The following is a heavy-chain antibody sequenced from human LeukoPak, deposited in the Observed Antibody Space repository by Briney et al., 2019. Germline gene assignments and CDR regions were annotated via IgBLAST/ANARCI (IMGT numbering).Heavy chain of an antibody. Sequence: PGGSLRLSCAASGFTFRSYAMNWVRQTPGKGLEWVSGISGSGDSTYYADSVKGRFTISRDNSKNTMHLQMNSLRAEDTAVYYCAKTAWELGYCSSTSCYHFDYWGQGTLVTVSS. CDR1: GFTFRSYA. CDR2: ISGSGDST. J-gene: IGHJ4*02. D-gene: IGHD2-2*01. V-gene: IGHV3-23*01. CDR3: AKTAWELGYCSSTSCYHFDY.